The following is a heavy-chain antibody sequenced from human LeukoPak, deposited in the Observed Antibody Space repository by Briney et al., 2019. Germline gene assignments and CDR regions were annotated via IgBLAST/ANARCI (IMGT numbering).Heavy chain of an antibody. Sequence: SETLPLTCTVSGGSISDHYWSWIRQPSGKGLEWIGRIYSNGSANYSPSLKSRVSMSVDTSNNYFSLNLTSVTAADTALYFCARDVRYASGWSTPESWGQGILVTVSS. J-gene: IGHJ5*02. V-gene: IGHV4-4*07. CDR1: GGSISDHY. CDR2: IYSNGSA. CDR3: ARDVRYASGWSTPES. D-gene: IGHD6-19*01.